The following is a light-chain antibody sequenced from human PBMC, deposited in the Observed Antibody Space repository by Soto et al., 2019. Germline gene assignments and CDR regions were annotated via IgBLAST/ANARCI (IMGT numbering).Light chain of an antibody. J-gene: IGKJ1*01. Sequence: EIVLTQSPGTLSLSPGERATLSCRATQTISSNYLAWYRQKPGQAPKLLIHAASTRSPGIPGRFSGSGSGTDFTLTISRLEPEDFAVYSCQLYGSSPNTFGQGTKVEF. CDR3: QLYGSSPNT. CDR2: AAS. V-gene: IGKV3-20*01. CDR1: QTISSNY.